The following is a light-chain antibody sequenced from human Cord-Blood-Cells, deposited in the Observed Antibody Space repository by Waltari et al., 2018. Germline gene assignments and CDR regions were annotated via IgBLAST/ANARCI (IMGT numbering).Light chain of an antibody. CDR3: CSYAGSRTLV. CDR1: GSDAVSHNL. J-gene: IGLJ3*02. CDR2: ECS. Sequence: QSALTQPASVSGSPGQSITISCTGTGSDAVSHNLVSWYHQHPGNAPKLMVYECSKRSSGVTHRFAGSNSGVTASLTIWWHQAEDEVGYYCCSYAGSRTLVVRGGTKLNVL. V-gene: IGLV2-23*01.